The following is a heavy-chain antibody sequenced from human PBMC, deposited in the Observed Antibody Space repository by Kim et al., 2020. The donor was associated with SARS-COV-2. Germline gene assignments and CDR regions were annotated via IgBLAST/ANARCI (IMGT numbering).Heavy chain of an antibody. J-gene: IGHJ5*02. CDR2: INHSGST. CDR3: AREGVLRFLEWLSGWFDP. V-gene: IGHV4-34*01. D-gene: IGHD3-3*01. Sequence: SETLSLTCAVYGGSFSGYYWSWIRQPPGKGLEWIGEINHSGSTNYNPSLKSRVTISVDTSKNQFSLKLSSVTAADTAVYYCAREGVLRFLEWLSGWFDPWGQGTLVTVSS. CDR1: GGSFSGYY.